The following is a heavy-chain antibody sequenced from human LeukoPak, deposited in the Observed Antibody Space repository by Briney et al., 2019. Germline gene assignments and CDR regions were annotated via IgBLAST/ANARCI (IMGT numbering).Heavy chain of an antibody. CDR3: ARVVAAAAFWFDP. J-gene: IGHJ5*02. V-gene: IGHV4-30-2*01. Sequence: SQTLSLTCAVSGGSISSGGYSWSWIQQPPGKGLEWIGYIYHSGSTYYNPSLKSRVTISVDRSKNQFSLKLSSVTAADTAVYYCARVVAAAAFWFDPWGQGTLVTVSS. CDR2: IYHSGST. D-gene: IGHD6-13*01. CDR1: GGSISSGGYS.